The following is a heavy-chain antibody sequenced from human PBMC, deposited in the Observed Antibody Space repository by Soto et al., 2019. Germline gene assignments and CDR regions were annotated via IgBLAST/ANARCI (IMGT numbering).Heavy chain of an antibody. CDR1: DVSSGYVNFC. CDR2: IYNGGST. J-gene: IGHJ4*02. V-gene: IGHV4-30-4*01. D-gene: IGHD7-27*01. CDR3: TRGPSGDKVAY. Sequence: SVTQRLSCTVADVSSGYVNFCWSWVRHSPDKGLEWIGHIYNGGSTYNNPSLSSRVSISVDTSKNQFSLRLNSVSAADTALYYCTRGPSGDKVAYWGQGILVTVFS.